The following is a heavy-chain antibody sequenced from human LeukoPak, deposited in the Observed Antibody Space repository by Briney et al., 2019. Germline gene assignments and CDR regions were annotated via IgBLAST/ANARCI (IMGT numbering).Heavy chain of an antibody. CDR3: AKDVKMFRGPIIMHHFDY. D-gene: IGHD3-10*01. CDR1: GFTFTTYG. V-gene: IGHV3-30*18. Sequence: PGGSLRLSCAASGFTFTTYGMHWVRQPPGKGLEWVALISFDGSEKYYAESVKGRFTISRDNSKNTLYLQMNSVRVEDTALYFCAKDVKMFRGPIIMHHFDYWGQGSLVTVSS. J-gene: IGHJ4*02. CDR2: ISFDGSEK.